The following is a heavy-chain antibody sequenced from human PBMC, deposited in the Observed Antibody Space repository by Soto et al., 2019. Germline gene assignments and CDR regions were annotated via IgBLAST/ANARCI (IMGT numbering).Heavy chain of an antibody. Sequence: ASVKVSCKASGYTFTSYDINWVRQATGQGLEWMGWMNPNSGNTGYAQKFQGRVTMTRDTSISTAYMELSSLRSEDTAVYYCARGLGIAVAGRNWFDPWGQGTLVTVSS. V-gene: IGHV1-8*01. CDR3: ARGLGIAVAGRNWFDP. CDR1: GYTFTSYD. D-gene: IGHD6-19*01. CDR2: MNPNSGNT. J-gene: IGHJ5*02.